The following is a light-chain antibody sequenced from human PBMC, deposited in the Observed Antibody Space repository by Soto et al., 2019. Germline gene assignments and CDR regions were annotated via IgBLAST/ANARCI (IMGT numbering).Light chain of an antibody. CDR3: QQYGSWT. Sequence: EIVLTQSPGTLSLSPGERATLSCRASQSVSSSYLAWYQQKPGQAPRLLIYGASSRATGIPDRFSGSGSGTDFTFTIIRLEPEDFAVYYCQQYGSWTFGQGTKVDIK. CDR2: GAS. CDR1: QSVSSSY. V-gene: IGKV3-20*01. J-gene: IGKJ1*01.